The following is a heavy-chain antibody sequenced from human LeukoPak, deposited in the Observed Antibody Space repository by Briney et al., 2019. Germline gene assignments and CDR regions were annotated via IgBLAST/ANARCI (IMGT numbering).Heavy chain of an antibody. Sequence: GGSLRLSCAASGFTFSSYAMSWVRQAPGKGLEWVSVISGSGGSTYYADSVKGRFTISRDNSKNTLYLQMNSLRAEDTGVYYCAKAGWSGSYYYFDYWGQGTLVTVPS. CDR1: GFTFSSYA. J-gene: IGHJ4*02. CDR2: ISGSGGST. D-gene: IGHD1-26*01. V-gene: IGHV3-23*01. CDR3: AKAGWSGSYYYFDY.